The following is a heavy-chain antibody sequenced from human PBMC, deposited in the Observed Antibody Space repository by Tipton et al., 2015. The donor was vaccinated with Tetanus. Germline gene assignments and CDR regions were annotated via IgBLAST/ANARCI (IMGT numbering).Heavy chain of an antibody. CDR1: GFIFSSYG. Sequence: SGFIFSSYGIHWVRQAPGKGLEWVAVSWYDGTDQYYADSVKGRFTLSRDNSKDTLYLQRNSLRAEDTALYYCAREADCSGGSCFSGDFDNWGQGTQVTVSS. D-gene: IGHD2-15*01. CDR3: AREADCSGGSCFSGDFDN. V-gene: IGHV3-33*01. J-gene: IGHJ4*02. CDR2: SWYDGTDQ.